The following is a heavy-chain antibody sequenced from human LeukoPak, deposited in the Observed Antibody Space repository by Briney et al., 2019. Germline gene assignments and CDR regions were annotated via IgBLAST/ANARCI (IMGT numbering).Heavy chain of an antibody. CDR2: ISGSGTYI. J-gene: IGHJ4*02. V-gene: IGHV3-21*01. CDR1: GFTFSSYS. CDR3: ARETITERSSLDY. Sequence: GGSLRLSCEASGFTFSSYSMNWVRQAPGKGLEWVSSISGSGTYIYYADSVKGRFTISRDNAMNSLYLQMNNLRAEDTAVYYCARETITERSSLDYWGQGTLVTVSS. D-gene: IGHD1-14*01.